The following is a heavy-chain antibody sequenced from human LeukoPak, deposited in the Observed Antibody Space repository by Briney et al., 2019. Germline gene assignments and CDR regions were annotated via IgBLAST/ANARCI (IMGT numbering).Heavy chain of an antibody. CDR2: INPNSGGT. CDR1: GYTFTGYY. D-gene: IGHD5-18*01. V-gene: IGHV1-2*04. J-gene: IGHJ5*02. CDR3: ARDPSRGYSYGYDIWFDP. Sequence: ASVKVSCKASGYTFTGYYMHWVRQAPGQGLEWMGWINPNSGGTNYAQKFQGWVTMTRDTSISTAYMELSRLRSDDTAVYYCARDPSRGYSYGYDIWFDPWGQGTLVTVSS.